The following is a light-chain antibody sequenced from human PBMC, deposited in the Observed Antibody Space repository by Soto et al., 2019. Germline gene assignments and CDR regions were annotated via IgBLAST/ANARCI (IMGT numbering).Light chain of an antibody. CDR1: QSVSSTY. J-gene: IGKJ2*01. CDR3: QQFGSSTLYT. Sequence: EIVLTQSPGTLSLSPGERVTLSCRASQSVSSTYLAWYQQKPGQAPRLLIYGASSRATGIPDRFSGSGSGTDFTLTISRLELEDFAVYYCQQFGSSTLYTFGQGTKLEIK. CDR2: GAS. V-gene: IGKV3-20*01.